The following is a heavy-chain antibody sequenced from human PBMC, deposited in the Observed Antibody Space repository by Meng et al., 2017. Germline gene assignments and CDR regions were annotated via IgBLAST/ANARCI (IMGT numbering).Heavy chain of an antibody. CDR3: ARDEQWLGFDY. D-gene: IGHD6-19*01. J-gene: IGHJ4*02. Sequence: GGSLRLSCAASGFTFSSYAMHWVRQAPGKGLEWVAVISYDGSNKYYADSVKGRFTISRDNSKNTLYLQMNSLRAEDTAVYYCARDEQWLGFDYWGQGTPVTVSS. V-gene: IGHV3-30*04. CDR1: GFTFSSYA. CDR2: ISYDGSNK.